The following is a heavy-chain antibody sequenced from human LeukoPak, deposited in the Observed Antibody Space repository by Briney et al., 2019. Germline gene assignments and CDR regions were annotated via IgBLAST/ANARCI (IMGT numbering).Heavy chain of an antibody. CDR3: ARGAVAGSYDAFDI. Sequence: SVKVSCKASGGTFSSYAISWVRQAPGQGLEWMGGIIPIFGTANYAQKFQGRVTITADESTSTAYTELSSLRSEDTAVYYCARGAVAGSYDAFDIWGQGTMVTVSS. J-gene: IGHJ3*02. D-gene: IGHD6-19*01. V-gene: IGHV1-69*13. CDR2: IIPIFGTA. CDR1: GGTFSSYA.